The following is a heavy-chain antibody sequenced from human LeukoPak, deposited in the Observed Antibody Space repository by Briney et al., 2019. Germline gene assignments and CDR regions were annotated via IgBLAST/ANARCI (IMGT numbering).Heavy chain of an antibody. CDR3: AKNGFTFGGLIDINFDC. CDR1: GYTFTSYD. CDR2: MNPNSGNT. J-gene: IGHJ4*02. V-gene: IGHV1-8*01. Sequence: ASVKVSCKASGYTFTSYDINWVRQATGRGLEWMGWMNPNSGNTGYAQKFQGRVTMTRNTSISTAYMELSSLRSEDTAVYYCAKNGFTFGGLIDINFDCWGQGTLVTVSS. D-gene: IGHD3-16*02.